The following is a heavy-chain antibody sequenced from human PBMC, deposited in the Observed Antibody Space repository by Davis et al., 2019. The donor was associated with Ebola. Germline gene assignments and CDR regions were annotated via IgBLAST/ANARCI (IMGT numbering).Heavy chain of an antibody. Sequence: PGGSLRLSCAASGFTFSSYWMYWVRQAPGKGLVWVSRINSDGTTTRYADAVKGRFTISRDNTKNTLYLQMNSLRVEDTAVYYCASNVGAATGYYYTYGFDVWGRGTTVTVSS. CDR2: INSDGTTT. CDR3: ASNVGAATGYYYTYGFDV. D-gene: IGHD2-8*01. J-gene: IGHJ6*04. CDR1: GFTFSSYW. V-gene: IGHV3-74*01.